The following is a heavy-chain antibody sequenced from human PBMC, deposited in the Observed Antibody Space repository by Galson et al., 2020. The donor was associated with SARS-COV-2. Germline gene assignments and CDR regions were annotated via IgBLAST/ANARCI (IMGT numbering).Heavy chain of an antibody. CDR3: AREIPGQYSSGWKAYYFDY. J-gene: IGHJ4*02. D-gene: IGHD6-19*01. V-gene: IGHV4-4*07. Sequence: ETSETLSLTCTVFGGSISSYYWSWIRQPAGEGLEWIGRIYSSGSTNYNHSLKSRVTMSLDTSKNKFSLRLSSVTAADRAVYYCAREIPGQYSSGWKAYYFDYWGQGILVTVSS. CDR2: IYSSGST. CDR1: GGSISSYY.